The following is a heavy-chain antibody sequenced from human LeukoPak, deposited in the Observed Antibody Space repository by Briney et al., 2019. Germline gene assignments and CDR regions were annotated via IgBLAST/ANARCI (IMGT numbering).Heavy chain of an antibody. CDR3: ARDGSRQWLVPTDY. V-gene: IGHV1-2*02. CDR2: INPNSGGT. D-gene: IGHD6-19*01. J-gene: IGHJ4*02. CDR1: GYTFTGYY. Sequence: ASVTVSCKASGYTFTGYYMHWVRQAPGQGLEWMGWINPNSGGTNYAQKFQGRVTMTRDTSISTAYMELSRLRSDDTAVYYCARDGSRQWLVPTDYWGQGTLVTVSS.